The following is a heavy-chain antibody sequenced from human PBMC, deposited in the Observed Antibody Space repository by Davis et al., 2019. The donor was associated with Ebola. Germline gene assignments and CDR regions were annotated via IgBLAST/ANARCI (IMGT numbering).Heavy chain of an antibody. V-gene: IGHV3-23*01. J-gene: IGHJ4*02. CDR3: AKDRGGLVDTGTLNQ. CDR1: GFSLGSYA. D-gene: IGHD1-14*01. CDR2: IGYSGGSS. Sequence: GESLKIPCEASGFSLGSYAMSWVRQAPGKGLGWVSGIGYSGGSSYNAESVKGRFTISRDNSKNTLYLEMNSLRVEDTAVYYCAKDRGGLVDTGTLNQWGQGTLVTVSS.